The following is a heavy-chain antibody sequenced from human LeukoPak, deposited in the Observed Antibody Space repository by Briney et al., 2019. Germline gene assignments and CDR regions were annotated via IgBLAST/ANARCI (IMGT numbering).Heavy chain of an antibody. CDR2: IDQYGSEI. D-gene: IGHD2-8*01. J-gene: IGHJ4*02. V-gene: IGHV3-7*05. CDR1: GFTFSINW. Sequence: GGCLRLSCAASGFTFSINWMNWVRQAPGKGLEWVDNIDQYGSEIYYVDSVKGRFTISRDNAKNSLYLQMNSLRAEDTAVYYCASGVYALDYWGQGTLVTVSS. CDR3: ASGVYALDY.